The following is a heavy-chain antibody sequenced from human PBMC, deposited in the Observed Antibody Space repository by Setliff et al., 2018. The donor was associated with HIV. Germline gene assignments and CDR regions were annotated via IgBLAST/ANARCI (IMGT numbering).Heavy chain of an antibody. CDR2: ISVDGSGK. CDR1: GFTFSDSV. Sequence: GGSLRLSCTASGFTFSDSVMHWVRQPPGKGLEWVAAISVDGSGKFYADSVKGRFTISRDNAKNSLYLQMNSLRAEDTAVYYCARVEPGGSQAFDIWGQGTMVTVSS. CDR3: ARVEPGGSQAFDI. D-gene: IGHD3-10*01. V-gene: IGHV3-30*07. J-gene: IGHJ3*02.